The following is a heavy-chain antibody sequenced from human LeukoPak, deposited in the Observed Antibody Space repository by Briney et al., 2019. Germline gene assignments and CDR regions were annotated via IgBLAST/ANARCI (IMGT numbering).Heavy chain of an antibody. J-gene: IGHJ4*02. Sequence: GGSLRLSCAASGFTFSIYSINWVRQAPGKGLEWVSFITGNSNYIYYADSVKGRFTISRDNAKNSLYLQMNSLRVEDTAVYYCAGDRVSGSGSIDYWGQGTLVTVSS. CDR1: GFTFSIYS. D-gene: IGHD3-10*01. V-gene: IGHV3-21*01. CDR2: ITGNSNYI. CDR3: AGDRVSGSGSIDY.